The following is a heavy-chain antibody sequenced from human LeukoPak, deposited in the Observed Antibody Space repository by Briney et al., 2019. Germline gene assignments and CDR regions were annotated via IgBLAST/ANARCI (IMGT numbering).Heavy chain of an antibody. CDR2: IYYSGST. CDR1: GGSINSNNYS. Sequence: SETLSLTCTVSGGSINSNNYSWGWIRQPPGKGLEWIGNIYYSGSTYYNPSLKSRVTISVDTSENQFSLKLSSVTAADTAMYYCAREQLVRTYYYYGMDVWGQGTTVTVSS. J-gene: IGHJ6*02. CDR3: AREQLVRTYYYYGMDV. D-gene: IGHD6-13*01. V-gene: IGHV4-39*02.